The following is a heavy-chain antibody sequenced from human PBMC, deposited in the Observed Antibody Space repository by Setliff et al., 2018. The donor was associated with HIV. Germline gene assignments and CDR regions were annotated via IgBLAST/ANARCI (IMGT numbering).Heavy chain of an antibody. CDR2: IYGGGTT. CDR1: GFTVSSNY. CDR3: ATGNSAETWYHFAY. V-gene: IGHV3-53*01. D-gene: IGHD6-13*01. J-gene: IGHJ4*02. Sequence: GSLRLSCAASGFTVSSNYMSWVRQAPGKGLEWVSVIYGGGTTHYADSVKGRFTISRDNSKNTMYLQMSSLRAEDTAVYYCATGNSAETWYHFAYWGQGTLVTVSS.